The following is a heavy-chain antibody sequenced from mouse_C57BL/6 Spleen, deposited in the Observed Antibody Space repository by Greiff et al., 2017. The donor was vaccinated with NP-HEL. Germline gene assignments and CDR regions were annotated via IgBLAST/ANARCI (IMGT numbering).Heavy chain of an antibody. CDR2: IYPRSGNT. Sequence: VQLQQSGAELARPGASVKLSCKASGYTFTSYGISWVKQRTGQGLEWIGEIYPRSGNTYYNEKFKGKATLTADKSSSTAYMELRSLTSEDSAVYFWSKGGGYDYDVVDYWGQGTTLTVSS. CDR3: SKGGGYDYDVVDY. J-gene: IGHJ2*01. V-gene: IGHV1-81*01. CDR1: GYTFTSYG. D-gene: IGHD2-4*01.